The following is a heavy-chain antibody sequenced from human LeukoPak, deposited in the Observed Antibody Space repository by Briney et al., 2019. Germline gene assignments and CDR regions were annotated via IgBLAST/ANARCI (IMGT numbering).Heavy chain of an antibody. V-gene: IGHV3-30-3*01. CDR3: AREDIAEIYFDY. CDR1: GFTFSSYA. CDR2: ISYDGSNK. Sequence: GRSLRLSCAASGFTFSSYAMHWVRQAPGKGLEWVAVISYDGSNKYYADSVKGRFTISRDNSKNTLYLQMNSLRAEDTAVYYCAREDIAEIYFDYWGQGTLVTVSS. J-gene: IGHJ4*02. D-gene: IGHD5-12*01.